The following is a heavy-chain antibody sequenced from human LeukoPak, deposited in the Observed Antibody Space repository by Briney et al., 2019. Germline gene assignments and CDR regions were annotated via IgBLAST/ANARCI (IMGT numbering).Heavy chain of an antibody. D-gene: IGHD3-10*01. V-gene: IGHV4-34*01. CDR2: INHSGST. Sequence: SETLSLTCAVYGGSFSVYYWSSIRQPPGKGLEWIGEINHSGSTNYNPSLKSRVTISVDTSKKQFFLKLISVTAAETAVYYCARRAVQRELLWLGEHPASDAFDIWGQGTMVTVSS. CDR3: ARRAVQRELLWLGEHPASDAFDI. J-gene: IGHJ3*02. CDR1: GGSFSVYY.